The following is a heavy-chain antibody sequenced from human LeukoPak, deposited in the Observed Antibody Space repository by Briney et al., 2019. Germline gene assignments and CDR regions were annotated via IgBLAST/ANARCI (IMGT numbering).Heavy chain of an antibody. CDR2: IIPIFGTA. V-gene: IGHV1-69*13. D-gene: IGHD2-15*01. CDR3: AIGYCSGGSCYGYYYGMDV. Sequence: SVKVSCKASGGTFSSYAISWVRQAPGQGLEWMGGIIPIFGTANYAQKFQGRATITADESTSTAYMELSSLRSEDTAVYYCAIGYCSGGSCYGYYYGMDVWGKGTTVTVSS. J-gene: IGHJ6*04. CDR1: GGTFSSYA.